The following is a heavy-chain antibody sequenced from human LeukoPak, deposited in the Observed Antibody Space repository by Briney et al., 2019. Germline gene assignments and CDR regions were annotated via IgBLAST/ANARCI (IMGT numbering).Heavy chain of an antibody. CDR1: GFTFSSYA. D-gene: IGHD3-10*01. J-gene: IGHJ4*02. V-gene: IGHV3-30-3*01. CDR3: ATRPPGDHPYFDF. Sequence: GGSLRLSCAASGFTFSSYAMHWVRQAPGKGLEWVAVISYDGSNKYYADSVKGRFTISRDNSKNTLYLQMNSLRADDTAVYFCATRPPGDHPYFDFWGQGSLVTVSS. CDR2: ISYDGSNK.